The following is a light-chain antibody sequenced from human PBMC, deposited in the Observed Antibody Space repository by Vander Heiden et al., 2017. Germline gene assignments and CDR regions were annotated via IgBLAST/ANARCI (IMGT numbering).Light chain of an antibody. Sequence: DIEIAQSPSSLSASVGDRVTITYRASQSISSYLNWYQQKPGKAPKLLIYAASSLHSGVPERFSGSGSGTDFTLTISSLQPEDFATYYCQQSYSTPWTFGQGTKVEIK. CDR2: AAS. CDR1: QSISSY. CDR3: QQSYSTPWT. J-gene: IGKJ1*01. V-gene: IGKV1-39*01.